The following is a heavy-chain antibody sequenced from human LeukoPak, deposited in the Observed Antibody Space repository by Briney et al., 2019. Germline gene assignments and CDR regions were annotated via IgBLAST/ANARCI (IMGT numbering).Heavy chain of an antibody. J-gene: IGHJ3*02. V-gene: IGHV4-59*01. D-gene: IGHD3-9*01. Sequence: TSETLSLTCTVSGGSISSYYWSWIRQPPGKGLEWIGYICYSGSTNYNPSLKSRVTISVDTSKNQFSLKLSSVTAADTAVYYCARVNRYYDILTGYYDDAFDIWGQGTMVTVSS. CDR3: ARVNRYYDILTGYYDDAFDI. CDR1: GGSISSYY. CDR2: ICYSGST.